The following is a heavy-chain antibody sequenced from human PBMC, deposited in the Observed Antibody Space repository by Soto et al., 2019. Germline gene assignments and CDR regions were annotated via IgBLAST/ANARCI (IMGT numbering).Heavy chain of an antibody. J-gene: IGHJ4*02. Sequence: SEALSLTCTVSGGSISSYYWSWIRQPPGKGLEWIGYIYYSGSTNYNPSLKSRVTISVNTSKNQFSLKLSSVTAADTAVYYCARRNYYYGSGSYYYFDYWGQGTLVTVSS. D-gene: IGHD3-10*01. CDR2: IYYSGST. CDR3: ARRNYYYGSGSYYYFDY. CDR1: GGSISSYY. V-gene: IGHV4-59*08.